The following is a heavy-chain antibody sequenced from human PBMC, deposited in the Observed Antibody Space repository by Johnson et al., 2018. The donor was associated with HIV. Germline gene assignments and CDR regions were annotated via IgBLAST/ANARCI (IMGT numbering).Heavy chain of an antibody. D-gene: IGHD4-23*01. V-gene: IGHV3-23*04. J-gene: IGHJ3*02. CDR1: GFTFSSYA. CDR2: ISGSGGST. CDR3: RVVTGAFDI. Sequence: EVQLVESGGALVQPGGSLTLSCAGSGFTFSSYAMSWVRQAPGKGLEWVSAISGSGGSTYYADSVKGRFTISRDNSKNTLYLQMNSLRAEDTAVYYCRVVTGAFDIWGQGTMVTVSS.